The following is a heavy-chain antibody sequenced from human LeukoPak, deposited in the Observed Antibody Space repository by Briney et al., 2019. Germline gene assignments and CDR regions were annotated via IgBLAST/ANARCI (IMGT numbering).Heavy chain of an antibody. CDR3: ASSGAVVAVAGTPFDY. D-gene: IGHD6-19*01. CDR1: GGSISSYY. J-gene: IGHJ4*02. Sequence: PSETLSLTCTVSGGSISSYYWSWIRQPAGKGLEWIGRIYTSGSTNYNPSLKSRVTMSVDTYKNQFSLKLSSVTAADTAVYYCASSGAVVAVAGTPFDYWGQGTLVTVSS. V-gene: IGHV4-4*07. CDR2: IYTSGST.